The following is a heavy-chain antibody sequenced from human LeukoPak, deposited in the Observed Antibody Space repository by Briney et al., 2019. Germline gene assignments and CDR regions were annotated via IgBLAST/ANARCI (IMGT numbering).Heavy chain of an antibody. CDR3: AHPRDDTYGTSLYLEY. Sequence: GGSLRLSCAASGFTFNSYAMAWVRQAPGKGLQWVATVSGSGAYTFYTDSIKGRFTISRDNSKNTLYLGINSLRAEDTALYYCAHPRDDTYGTSLYLEYWGQGTLVTVSS. J-gene: IGHJ4*02. CDR1: GFTFNSYA. V-gene: IGHV3-23*01. CDR2: VSGSGAYT. D-gene: IGHD3-9*01.